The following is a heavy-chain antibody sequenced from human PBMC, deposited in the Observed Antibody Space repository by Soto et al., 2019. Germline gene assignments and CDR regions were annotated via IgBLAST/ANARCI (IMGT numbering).Heavy chain of an antibody. CDR2: INAGNGNT. V-gene: IGHV1-3*01. CDR1: GYTFTSYA. Sequence: ASVKVSCKASGYTFTSYAMHWVSQAPGQRLEWMGWINAGNGNTKYSQKFQGRVTITRDTSASTAYMELSSLRSEDTAVYYCARSYCSGGSCYQVYYYGMDVWGQGTTVTVSS. J-gene: IGHJ6*02. D-gene: IGHD2-15*01. CDR3: ARSYCSGGSCYQVYYYGMDV.